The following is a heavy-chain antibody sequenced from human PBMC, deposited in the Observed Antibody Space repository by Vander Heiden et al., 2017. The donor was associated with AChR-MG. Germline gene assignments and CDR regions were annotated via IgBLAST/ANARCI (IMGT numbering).Heavy chain of an antibody. CDR2: IYPGDSDT. V-gene: IGHV5-51*01. J-gene: IGHJ4*02. Sequence: EVQLVQSGAEVKKPGESLKISCKGSGYSFTSYWIGWVRQMPGKGLEWMGIIYPGDSDTRYSPSFQGQVTISADKSISTAYLQWSSLKASDTAMYYCARPHCTNGVCYTPDYWGQGTLVTVSS. CDR1: GYSFTSYW. CDR3: ARPHCTNGVCYTPDY. D-gene: IGHD2-8*01.